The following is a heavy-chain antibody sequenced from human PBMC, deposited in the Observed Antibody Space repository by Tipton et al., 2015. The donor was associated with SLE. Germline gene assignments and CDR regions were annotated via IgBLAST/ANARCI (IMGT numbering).Heavy chain of an antibody. CDR2: INSGGST. CDR3: ARAQGEMDAFDL. D-gene: IGHD3-10*01. J-gene: IGHJ3*01. CDR1: GFIVSSKY. Sequence: SLRLSCAASGFIVSSKYMSWVRQAPGKGLEWVSIINSGGSTSYADSVKGRFTISRDNSKNTLNLQMNRLRSEDTAVYYCARAQGEMDAFDLWGQGTMVTVSS. V-gene: IGHV3-53*05.